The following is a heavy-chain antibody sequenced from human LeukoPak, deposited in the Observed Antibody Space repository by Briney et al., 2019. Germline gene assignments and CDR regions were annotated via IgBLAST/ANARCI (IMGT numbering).Heavy chain of an antibody. CDR2: ISSSSSYI. CDR1: GFTFSSYS. Sequence: SGGSLRLSCAASGFTFSSYSMNWVRQAPGKGLEWVSSISSSSSYIYYADSVKGRFTISRDNAKNSLYLQMNSLRAEDTAVYYCARDRSVYSSPTRYGMDVWGQGTTVTVSS. J-gene: IGHJ6*02. V-gene: IGHV3-21*01. CDR3: ARDRSVYSSPTRYGMDV. D-gene: IGHD4-11*01.